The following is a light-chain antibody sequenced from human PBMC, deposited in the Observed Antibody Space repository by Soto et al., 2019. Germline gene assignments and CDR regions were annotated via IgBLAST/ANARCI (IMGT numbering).Light chain of an antibody. V-gene: IGKV3-20*01. CDR1: QSVSSNH. CDR2: GAS. CDR3: QQYGTSPYT. Sequence: DIVLTQSPGTLSFSPGDRATLSCRASQSVSSNHLAWYQHRPGQAPRLLIYGASSRAAGTPYRFSGSGSGTDFTLTIKILEPEDSAVYYCQQYGTSPYTFGQGTRLDI. J-gene: IGKJ2*01.